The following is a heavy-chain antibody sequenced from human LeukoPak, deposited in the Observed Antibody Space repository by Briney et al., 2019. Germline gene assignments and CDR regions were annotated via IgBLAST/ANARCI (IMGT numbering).Heavy chain of an antibody. V-gene: IGHV3-23*01. CDR3: AKDRRSNGD. Sequence: PGGSLRLSCVASGFTLSGHWMHWVRQAPGKGLEWVSAISGSGGSTYHADSVKGRFTISRDNSKNTLYLQMNSLRAEDTAVYYCAKDRRSNGDWGQGTLVTVSS. D-gene: IGHD4-17*01. CDR2: ISGSGGST. CDR1: GFTLSGHW. J-gene: IGHJ4*02.